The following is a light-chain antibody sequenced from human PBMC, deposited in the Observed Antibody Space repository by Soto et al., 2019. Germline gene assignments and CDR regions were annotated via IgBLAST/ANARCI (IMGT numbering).Light chain of an antibody. V-gene: IGLV2-14*01. CDR2: DVS. Sequence: QSVLTQPASVSGSPGQSITISCTGTSSDVGGYNYVSWYQQHPGKAPKLMIYDVSNRPSVVSNRFSGSKSGNTASLTISGLQAEDEAEYYCSSYTSSSTPVFGGSTKLTVL. CDR3: SSYTSSSTPV. J-gene: IGLJ2*01. CDR1: SSDVGGYNY.